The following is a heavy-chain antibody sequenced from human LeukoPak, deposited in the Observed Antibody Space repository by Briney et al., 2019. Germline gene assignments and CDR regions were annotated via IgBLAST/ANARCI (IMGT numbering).Heavy chain of an antibody. D-gene: IGHD4-11*01. J-gene: IGHJ4*02. CDR2: INHSGSA. CDR3: ARGQGTVTTH. V-gene: IGHV4-34*01. Sequence: SETLSLTCAVSGGSFSGYYWTRIRQPPGKRLEWIGEINHSGSANYNPSLMSRVTISLDTSKNHFSLNLSSVTAADTAVYYCARGQGTVTTHWGQGTLVTVSS. CDR1: GGSFSGYY.